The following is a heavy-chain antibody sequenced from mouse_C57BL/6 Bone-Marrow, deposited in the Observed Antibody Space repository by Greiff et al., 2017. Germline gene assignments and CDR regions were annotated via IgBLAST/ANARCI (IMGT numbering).Heavy chain of an antibody. D-gene: IGHD2-5*01. CDR2: IDPNSGGT. V-gene: IGHV1-72*01. J-gene: IGHJ4*01. Sequence: QVHVKQSGAELVKPGASVKLSCKASGYTFTSYWMHWVKQRPGRGLEWIGRIDPNSGGTKYNEKFKSQATLTVDKPSSTAYMQLSSLTSEDSAVYYCARWDYSNYEDAMDYWGQGTSVTVSS. CDR1: GYTFTSYW. CDR3: ARWDYSNYEDAMDY.